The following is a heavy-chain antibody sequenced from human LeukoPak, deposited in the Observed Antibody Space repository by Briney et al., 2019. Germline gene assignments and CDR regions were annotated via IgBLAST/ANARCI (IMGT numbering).Heavy chain of an antibody. V-gene: IGHV1-46*01. CDR1: GYTFTSYY. CDR3: ARESSWYVSSSTYYYMDV. J-gene: IGHJ6*03. D-gene: IGHD6-13*01. Sequence: GASVKVSCKASGYTFTSYYMHWVRQAPGQGLEWMGIINPSGGSTSYAQKFQGRVTMTRDTSTSTVYMELSSLRSEDTAVYYCARESSWYVSSSTYYYMDVWGKGTTVTVSS. CDR2: INPSGGST.